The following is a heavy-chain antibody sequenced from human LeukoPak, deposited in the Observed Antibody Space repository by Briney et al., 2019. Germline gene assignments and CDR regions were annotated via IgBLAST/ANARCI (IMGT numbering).Heavy chain of an antibody. J-gene: IGHJ5*02. CDR2: IYYSGTT. CDR1: GGFTTTHY. CDR3: ARDFNQYDNGGYYVRFDP. V-gene: IGHV4-59*11. Sequence: SETLSLTCTVSGGFTTTHYWSWIRQPPGKGLEWIGFIYYSGTTNYNPSLRSRVTISVDTSKNQFSLSLTSVSAADTAVYYCARDFNQYDNGGYYVRFDPWGQGTLVTVSS. D-gene: IGHD3-22*01.